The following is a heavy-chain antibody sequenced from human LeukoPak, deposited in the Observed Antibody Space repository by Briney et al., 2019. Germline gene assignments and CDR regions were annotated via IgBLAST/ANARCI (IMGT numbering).Heavy chain of an antibody. CDR1: GFTFSSYE. CDR2: ISSSGSTI. J-gene: IGHJ4*02. V-gene: IGHV3-48*03. CDR3: AKDVSQGRLLSAAAATTAFDY. D-gene: IGHD6-13*01. Sequence: GGSLRLSCAASGFTFSSYEMNWVRQAPGKGLEWVSYISSSGSTIYYADSVKGRFTISRDNAKNSLYLQMNSLRAEDTAVYYCAKDVSQGRLLSAAAATTAFDYWGQGTLVTVSS.